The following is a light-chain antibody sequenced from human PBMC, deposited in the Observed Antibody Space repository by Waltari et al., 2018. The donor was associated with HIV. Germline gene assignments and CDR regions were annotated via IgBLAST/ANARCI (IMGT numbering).Light chain of an antibody. V-gene: IGLV3-19*01. CDR2: GKN. CDR3: NSRDSSGNHP. CDR1: SLRSYY. Sequence: SSELTQDPAVSVALGPTVMIPCQGDSLRSYYASWYQQKPGQAPLLVIYGKNNRPSGIPDRFSGSSSGNTASLTITGAQAEDEADYYCNSRDSSGNHPFGGGTKLTVL. J-gene: IGLJ2*01.